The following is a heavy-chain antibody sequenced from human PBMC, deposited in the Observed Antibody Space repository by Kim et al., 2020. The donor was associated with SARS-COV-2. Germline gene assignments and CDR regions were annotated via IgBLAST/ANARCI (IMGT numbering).Heavy chain of an antibody. CDR3: ARAPEGAGTIDY. V-gene: IGHV4-4*02. Sequence: SETLSLTCAVSGGSISSSNWWTWLRQPPGKGLEWIGQLYHSGSTNYNTSLKSRVTISVDKSKNQFSLKLNSMTAADTAVYYCARAPEGAGTIDYWGREPWSPSPQ. D-gene: IGHD6-19*01. J-gene: IGHJ4*02. CDR2: LYHSGST. CDR1: GGSISSSNW.